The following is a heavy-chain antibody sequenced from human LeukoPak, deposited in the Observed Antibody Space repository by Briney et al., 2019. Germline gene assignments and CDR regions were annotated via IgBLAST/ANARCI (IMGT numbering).Heavy chain of an antibody. CDR1: GFTFSSYE. V-gene: IGHV3-48*03. CDR3: ARDSEATFDY. J-gene: IGHJ4*02. Sequence: GGPLRLSCAASGFTFSSYEMNWVRQAPGKGLEWVSYISSSGSTIYYADSVKGRFTISRDNAKNSLYLQRNSLRAEDTAVYYCARDSEATFDYWGQGTLVTVSS. CDR2: ISSSGSTI.